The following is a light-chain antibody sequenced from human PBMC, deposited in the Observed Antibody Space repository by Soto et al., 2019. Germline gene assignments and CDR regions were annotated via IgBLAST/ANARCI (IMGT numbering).Light chain of an antibody. J-gene: IGKJ1*01. V-gene: IGKV3-15*01. Sequence: EIVMTQSPATLSVSPGERATLSCRASQTVSNNLAWYQQKPGQAPRLLIYGASTRAPGVPARFGGSESGTEFTLTISSLQSEDFAVYYCQQYNNWRTFGQGTKVEIK. CDR3: QQYNNWRT. CDR2: GAS. CDR1: QTVSNN.